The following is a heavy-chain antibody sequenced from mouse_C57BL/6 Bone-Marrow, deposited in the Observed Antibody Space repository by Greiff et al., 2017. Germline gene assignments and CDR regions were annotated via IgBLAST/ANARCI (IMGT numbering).Heavy chain of an antibody. CDR1: GYTFTSYW. J-gene: IGHJ1*03. CDR3: ARNYGVWYFDV. V-gene: IGHV1-52*01. D-gene: IGHD1-2*01. CDR2: IDPSDSET. Sequence: QVQLQQPGAELVRPGSSVKLSCKASGYTFTSYWMHWVKQRPIQGLEWIGNIDPSDSETHYNQKFKDKAPLTVDKSSSTAYMQLSSLTSEDSAVYYCARNYGVWYFDVWGTGTTVTVSS.